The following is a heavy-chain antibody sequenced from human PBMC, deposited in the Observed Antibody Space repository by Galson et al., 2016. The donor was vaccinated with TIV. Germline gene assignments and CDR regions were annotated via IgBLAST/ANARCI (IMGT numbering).Heavy chain of an antibody. Sequence: SLRLSCAASGFTFSSYGMHWVRQAPGKGLEWVAGIWYDGSKKNYADSVKGRFTISRDNSKNTVYLQMDSLRAEDTAVYYCARDQNYYDSSGYHLGRWDGGFDIWGQGTMVTVSS. CDR2: IWYDGSKK. V-gene: IGHV3-33*01. J-gene: IGHJ3*02. CDR3: ARDQNYYDSSGYHLGRWDGGFDI. D-gene: IGHD3-22*01. CDR1: GFTFSSYG.